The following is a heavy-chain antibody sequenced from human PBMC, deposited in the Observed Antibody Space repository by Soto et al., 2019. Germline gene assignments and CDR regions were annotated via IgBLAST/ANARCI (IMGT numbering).Heavy chain of an antibody. V-gene: IGHV4-31*03. CDR2: IYYSSST. Sequence: QVQLQESGPGLGKPSQTLSLTCTVSGGSISSGGYYWSWIRQHPGKGLEWIGYIYYSSSTYYNPSLMSRVTIAVETSKNQFSLKLSSVTAADTAVYYGARDPLARYGGNWGDAFDLWGQGTMVTVSS. J-gene: IGHJ3*01. CDR1: GGSISSGGYY. D-gene: IGHD7-27*01. CDR3: ARDPLARYGGNWGDAFDL.